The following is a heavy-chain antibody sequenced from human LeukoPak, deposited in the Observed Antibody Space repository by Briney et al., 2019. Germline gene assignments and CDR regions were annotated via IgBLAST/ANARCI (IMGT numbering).Heavy chain of an antibody. J-gene: IGHJ3*02. Sequence: GGSLRLSCAASGFTFRSYEMNWVRQAPGKGLEWVSSISSSSSYIYYVDSVKGRFTISRDNAKNSLYLQMNSLRAEDTAVYYCARGRPVLQLLWGAFDIWGQGTMVTVSS. CDR2: ISSSSSYI. V-gene: IGHV3-21*01. D-gene: IGHD1-7*01. CDR1: GFTFRSYE. CDR3: ARGRPVLQLLWGAFDI.